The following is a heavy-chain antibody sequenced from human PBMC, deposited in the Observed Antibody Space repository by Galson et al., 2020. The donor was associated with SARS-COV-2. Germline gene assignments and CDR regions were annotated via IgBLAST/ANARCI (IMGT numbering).Heavy chain of an antibody. Sequence: QAGGSLRLSCAASGFTFSNFGMHWVRQAPGKGLDWVAVISDDANNKYYTDSVKGRFTISRDNSKNTLHLQMNSLRAEDTAVYYCARGAYRSSWALGDAFDIWGQGTMVTVSS. D-gene: IGHD6-19*01. CDR2: ISDDANNK. V-gene: IGHV3-30*03. CDR1: GFTFSNFG. J-gene: IGHJ3*02. CDR3: ARGAYRSSWALGDAFDI.